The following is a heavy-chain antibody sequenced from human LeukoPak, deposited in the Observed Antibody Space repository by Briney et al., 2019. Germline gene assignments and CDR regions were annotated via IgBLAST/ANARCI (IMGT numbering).Heavy chain of an antibody. J-gene: IGHJ3*02. V-gene: IGHV4-59*08. CDR1: GGSISSYY. CDR3: ARSYYYDSSGSKDAFDI. Sequence: KSSETLSLTCTVSGGSISSYYWSWIRQPPGKGLEWIGYIYYSGSTTYNPSLKSRVTISIDTSKNQFSLQMTSVTAADTAMYYCARSYYYDSSGSKDAFDIWGQGTMVTVSS. CDR2: IYYSGST. D-gene: IGHD3-22*01.